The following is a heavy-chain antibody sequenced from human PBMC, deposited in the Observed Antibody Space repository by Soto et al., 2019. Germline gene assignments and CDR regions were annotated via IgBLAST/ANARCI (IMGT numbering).Heavy chain of an antibody. CDR3: AKKGLGSLKTYCSGSGCHYAFDI. Sequence: EVQLLESGGGLVQPGGSLRLSCAASGFTFSSYAMSWVRQAPGKGLEWVSTISGAGDGAYYADSVKGHFTISRDNSKNTLYMKMNTLRAEDTAIYYCAKKGLGSLKTYCSGSGCHYAFDIWGQGTMVTVSS. CDR2: ISGAGDGA. J-gene: IGHJ3*02. V-gene: IGHV3-23*01. D-gene: IGHD2-15*01. CDR1: GFTFSSYA.